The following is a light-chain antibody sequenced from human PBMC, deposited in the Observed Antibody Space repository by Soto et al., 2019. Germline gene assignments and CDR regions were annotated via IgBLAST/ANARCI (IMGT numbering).Light chain of an antibody. J-gene: IGLJ3*02. CDR3: CSYAGSSIWV. CDR1: NNDVGSYNL. CDR2: EGS. Sequence: QSALTQPASVSGSPGQSITISCTGTNNDVGSYNLVSWYQQHPGQAPKLMIYEGSKRPSGVSDRLSGSKSGNTASLTISGLQAADEADYYCCSYAGSSIWVFGGGTQVTVL. V-gene: IGLV2-23*01.